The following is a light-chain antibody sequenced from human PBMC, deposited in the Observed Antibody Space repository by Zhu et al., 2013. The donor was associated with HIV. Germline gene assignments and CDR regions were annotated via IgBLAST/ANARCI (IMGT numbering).Light chain of an antibody. Sequence: EIVMTQSPATLSVSPGERATLSCRASQSVSRFLAWYQQKLGQAPRLLIYNASTRATGIPAKFSGSGSGTEFALTISSLQSEDLAVYYCQQYHNWPPITFGHGTRLEFK. CDR2: NAS. V-gene: IGKV3-15*01. CDR1: QSVSRF. J-gene: IGKJ5*01. CDR3: QQYHNWPPIT.